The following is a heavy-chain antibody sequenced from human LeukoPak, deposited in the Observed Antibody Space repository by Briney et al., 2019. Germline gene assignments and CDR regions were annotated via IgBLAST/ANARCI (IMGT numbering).Heavy chain of an antibody. Sequence: ASVKVSCKAPGYTFTVYNLYWVRQAPGQGLEWMVWINPINGGTNYAQKFQGRVTMTRDTSISTAYMELSRLRSDDTAVYYCARGLSGPYYYYYMDVWGKGTTVTVSS. CDR2: INPINGGT. D-gene: IGHD2-15*01. V-gene: IGHV1-2*02. J-gene: IGHJ6*03. CDR3: ARGLSGPYYYYYMDV. CDR1: GYTFTVYN.